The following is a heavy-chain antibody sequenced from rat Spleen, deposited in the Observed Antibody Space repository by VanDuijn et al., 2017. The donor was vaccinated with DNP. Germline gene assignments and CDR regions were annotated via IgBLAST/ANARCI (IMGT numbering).Heavy chain of an antibody. CDR1: GLTFSDNY. Sequence: EVQLVESGGGLVEPGGSLKLSCVASGLTFSDNYMAWVRQVPTRGLEWVAYIRFDGGSTYYPDSVKGRFTISRDNAKSSLYLQMNSLRSEDTATYYCARGSGTYYWYFDFWGPGTMVTVSS. CDR3: ARGSGTYYWYFDF. D-gene: IGHD4-4*01. V-gene: IGHV5-20*01. J-gene: IGHJ1*01. CDR2: IRFDGGST.